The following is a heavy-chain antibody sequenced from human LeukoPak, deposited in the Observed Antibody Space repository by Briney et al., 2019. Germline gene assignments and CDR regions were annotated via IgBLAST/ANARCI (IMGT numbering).Heavy chain of an antibody. Sequence: GGSLRLSCEASGFTFSSYSMNWVRQAPGKGLEWVSYISSSSSTIYYPDSVRGRFTISRDNAKDSLYLQLNSLRAEDTAVYYCVRDKFSSSSNAWGQGTLVTVSS. CDR3: VRDKFSSSSNA. CDR2: ISSSSSTI. CDR1: GFTFSSYS. D-gene: IGHD6-13*01. V-gene: IGHV3-48*01. J-gene: IGHJ5*02.